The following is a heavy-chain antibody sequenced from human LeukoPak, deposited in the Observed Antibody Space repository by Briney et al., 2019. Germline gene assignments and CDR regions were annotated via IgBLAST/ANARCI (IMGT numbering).Heavy chain of an antibody. CDR2: ISYDGINE. CDR3: ARDATGYCSGGSCYIYYFDY. J-gene: IGHJ4*02. V-gene: IGHV3-30-3*01. Sequence: TGGSLRLSCAASGFTFRTYPMHWVRQAPGKGLEWVALISYDGINEYYADSVKGRFTISRDNSKNTLYLQMNSLRAEDTAVYYCARDATGYCSGGSCYIYYFDYWGQGTLVTVSS. CDR1: GFTFRTYP. D-gene: IGHD2-15*01.